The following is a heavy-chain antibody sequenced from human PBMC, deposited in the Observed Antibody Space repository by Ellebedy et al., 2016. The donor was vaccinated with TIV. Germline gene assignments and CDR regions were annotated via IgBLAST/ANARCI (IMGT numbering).Heavy chain of an antibody. Sequence: GESLKISCAGSGFTFSSYGMHWVRQAPGKGLEWVAVIWYDGSNKDYADSAKGRFTISRDNSKNTLYLQMNSLRAEDTAVYYCARDPGFPKGYFYYMDVWGKGTTVTVSS. CDR3: ARDPGFPKGYFYYMDV. D-gene: IGHD5-12*01. J-gene: IGHJ6*03. CDR2: IWYDGSNK. V-gene: IGHV3-33*01. CDR1: GFTFSSYG.